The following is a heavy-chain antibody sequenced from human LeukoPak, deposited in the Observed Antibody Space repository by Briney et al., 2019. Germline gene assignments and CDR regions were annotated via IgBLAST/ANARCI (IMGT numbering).Heavy chain of an antibody. J-gene: IGHJ6*02. CDR2: IYSGGST. CDR1: GFTVSSDY. D-gene: IGHD1-26*01. Sequence: PGGSLRLSCAASGFTVSSDYMSWVRQAPGKGLEWVSVIYSGGSTYYADSVKGRFTISRDNSKNTLYLQMHSLRAEDTALYYCAREGWSGRNGEYLVGGMDVWAQGTTVTVSS. CDR3: AREGWSGRNGEYLVGGMDV. V-gene: IGHV3-53*01.